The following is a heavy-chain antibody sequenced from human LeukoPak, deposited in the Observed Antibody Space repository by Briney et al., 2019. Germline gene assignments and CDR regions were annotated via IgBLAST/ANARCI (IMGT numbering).Heavy chain of an antibody. CDR2: IYTSGST. D-gene: IGHD1-7*01. V-gene: IGHV4-4*07. Sequence: SETLSLTCTVSGGSISSYYWSWIRRPAGKGLEWIGRIYTSGSTNYNPSLKSRVTMSVDTSKNQFSLKLSSVTAADTAVYYCARDRYNWNYGTRYFDLWGRGTLVTVSS. J-gene: IGHJ2*01. CDR1: GGSISSYY. CDR3: ARDRYNWNYGTRYFDL.